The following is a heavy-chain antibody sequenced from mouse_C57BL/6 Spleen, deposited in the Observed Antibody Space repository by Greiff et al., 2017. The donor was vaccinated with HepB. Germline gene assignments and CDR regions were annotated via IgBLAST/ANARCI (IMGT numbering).Heavy chain of an antibody. CDR3: AVIYYYGSSDY. V-gene: IGHV1-39*01. D-gene: IGHD1-1*01. J-gene: IGHJ2*01. CDR2: INPNYGTT. Sequence: EVKVVESGPELVKPGASVKISCKASGYSFTDYNMNWVKQSNGKSLEWIGVINPNYGTTSYNQKFKGKATLTVDQSSSTAYMQLNSLTSEDSAVYYCAVIYYYGSSDYWGQGTTLTVSS. CDR1: GYSFTDYN.